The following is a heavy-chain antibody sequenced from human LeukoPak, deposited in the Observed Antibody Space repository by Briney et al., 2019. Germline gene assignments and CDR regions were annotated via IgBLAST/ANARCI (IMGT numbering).Heavy chain of an antibody. V-gene: IGHV4-34*01. J-gene: IGHJ4*02. CDR1: GGSFSGYY. D-gene: IGHD5-18*01. CDR2: INHSGST. CDR3: ARGPQGGYSYGPPPSY. Sequence: SETLSLTCAVYGGSFSGYYWSWLRQPPGKGLEWIGEINHSGSTNYNPSLKSRVTISVDTSKNQFSLKLSSGTAADTAVYYCARGPQGGYSYGPPPSYWGQGTLVTVSS.